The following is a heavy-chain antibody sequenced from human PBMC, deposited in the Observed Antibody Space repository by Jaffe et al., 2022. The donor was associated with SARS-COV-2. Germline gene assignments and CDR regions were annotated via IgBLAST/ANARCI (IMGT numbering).Heavy chain of an antibody. CDR3: AKGDGSGSYTDY. CDR2: ISGGGYDT. Sequence: EVQLVESGGGLVQPGGSLRVSCAASGFTFGSYAMTWVRQAPGKGLEWVSTISGGGYDTYYADSVKGRFTISRANSKDTLYLQVNSLRAEDTAVYYCAKGDGSGSYTDYWGQGTLVTVSS. D-gene: IGHD3-10*01. V-gene: IGHV3-23*04. J-gene: IGHJ4*02. CDR1: GFTFGSYA.